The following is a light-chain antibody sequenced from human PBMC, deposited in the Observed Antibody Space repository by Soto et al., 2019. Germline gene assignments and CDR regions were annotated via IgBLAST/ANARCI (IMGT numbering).Light chain of an antibody. J-gene: IGKJ1*01. CDR2: GAS. CDR3: QQYNNWPPWT. CDR1: QSVSSN. Sequence: EIVMTQSPSTLSVSPGERATPSCRASQSVSSNLAWYQQKPGQAPRLLIYGASTRATAIPARFSGSGSGTEFTLTISSLQSEDFAVYYCQQYNNWPPWTFGQGTKVDIK. V-gene: IGKV3-15*01.